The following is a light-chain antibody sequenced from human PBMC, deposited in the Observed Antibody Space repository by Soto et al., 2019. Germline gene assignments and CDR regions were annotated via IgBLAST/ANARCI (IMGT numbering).Light chain of an antibody. J-gene: IGKJ1*01. CDR3: QQYNNWPRT. CDR2: GAS. CDR1: QNVNSN. V-gene: IGKV3-15*01. Sequence: EIVMSQSPGTLSVSPGERATLSCRASQNVNSNLAWYQQKPGQAPRLLIYGASTRATGIAARFSGSGSGTEFTLTISSLQSEDFAVYYCQQYNNWPRTFGQGTKVDIK.